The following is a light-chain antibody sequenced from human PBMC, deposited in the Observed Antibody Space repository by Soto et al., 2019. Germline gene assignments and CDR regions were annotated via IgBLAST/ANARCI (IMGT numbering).Light chain of an antibody. CDR2: DAS. CDR3: QQYNQWPIT. CDR1: QSVSSY. J-gene: IGKJ5*01. Sequence: EIVLTQSPATLSLSPGERATLSCRASQSVSSYLAWYQQKPGQAPRLLIYDASKRATGIPARFSGSGSRTDFTLTISSLEPEDFALYYCQQYNQWPITFGQGHDWRL. V-gene: IGKV3-11*01.